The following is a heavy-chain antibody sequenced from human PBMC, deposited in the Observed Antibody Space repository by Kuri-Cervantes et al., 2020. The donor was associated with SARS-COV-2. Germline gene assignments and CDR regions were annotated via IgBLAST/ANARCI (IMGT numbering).Heavy chain of an antibody. CDR1: GFTVSSNY. CDR2: IYSGGST. CDR3: ARESLGYDSSWFDY. Sequence: GGSLRLSCAASGFTVSSNYMSWVRQAPGKGLEWVSVIYSGGSTYYADSVKGRFTISRDNSKNTLYLQMNSLRAEDTAVYYCARESLGYDSSWFDYWGQGTLVTVSS. D-gene: IGHD3-22*01. J-gene: IGHJ4*02. V-gene: IGHV3-66*02.